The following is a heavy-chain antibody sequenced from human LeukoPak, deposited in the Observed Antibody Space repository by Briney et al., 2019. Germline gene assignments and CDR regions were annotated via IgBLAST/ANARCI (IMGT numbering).Heavy chain of an antibody. CDR2: IYYSGST. CDR3: AREHYYDSSGYYVSAFDI. Sequence: SETLSLTCTVSGGSISSYYWSWIRQPPGKGLEWIGYIYYSGSTYYSPSLKSRITISVDMAKSQSSLKLSSVTAADTAVYYCAREHYYDSSGYYVSAFDIWGQGTMVTVSS. D-gene: IGHD3-22*01. CDR1: GGSISSYY. J-gene: IGHJ3*02. V-gene: IGHV4-4*08.